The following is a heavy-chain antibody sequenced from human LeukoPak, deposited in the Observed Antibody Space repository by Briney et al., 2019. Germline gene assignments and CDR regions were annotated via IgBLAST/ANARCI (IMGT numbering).Heavy chain of an antibody. Sequence: PSETLSLTCTLSGGSITNTKYYWGWIRQPPGKGLEWIGSIYYTGSTYYNPSLKSRVTIYVDTSKNQFSLKLRSVTAADTALYYCTRHTGYISGQYSNYEDSWGQGTLVTVSS. J-gene: IGHJ4*02. CDR3: TRHTGYISGQYSNYEDS. CDR1: GGSITNTKYY. V-gene: IGHV4-39*01. D-gene: IGHD4-11*01. CDR2: IYYTGST.